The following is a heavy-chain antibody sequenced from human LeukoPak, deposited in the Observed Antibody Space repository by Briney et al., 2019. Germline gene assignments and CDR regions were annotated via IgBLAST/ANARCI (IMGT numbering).Heavy chain of an antibody. D-gene: IGHD3-22*01. V-gene: IGHV3-48*03. CDR2: ISSSGSTI. J-gene: IGHJ4*02. CDR3: ARGDYYDSSGFDY. CDR1: GFTFSSYE. Sequence: GGSLRLSCAASGFTFSSYEVNWVRQAPGKGLEWVSYISSSGSTIYYADSVKGRFTISRDNAKNSLYLQMNSLRAEDTAVYYCARGDYYDSSGFDYWGQGTLVTVSS.